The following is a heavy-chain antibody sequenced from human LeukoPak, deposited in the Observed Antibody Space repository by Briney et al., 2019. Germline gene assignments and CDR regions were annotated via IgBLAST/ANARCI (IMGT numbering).Heavy chain of an antibody. CDR3: ARGSFGPDY. Sequence: GGSLRLSCAASGFTFSNHWMHWVRQAPGKGLVWVSRINNDGSSTIYADSVKGRFTISGDNAKNTLYLQMNSLRAEDTAVYYCARGSFGPDYWGQGTLVIVSS. CDR2: INNDGSST. J-gene: IGHJ4*02. V-gene: IGHV3-74*01. D-gene: IGHD3-10*01. CDR1: GFTFSNHW.